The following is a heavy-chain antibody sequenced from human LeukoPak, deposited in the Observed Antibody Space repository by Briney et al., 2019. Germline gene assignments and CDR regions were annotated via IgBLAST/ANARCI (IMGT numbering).Heavy chain of an antibody. CDR2: IYTSGST. CDR1: GGSISSGSYY. Sequence: SETLSLTCTASGGSISSGSYYWSWIRQPAGKGLEWIGRIYTSGSTNYNPSLKSRVTISVDTSKNQFSLKLSSVTAADTAVYYCARAPGYSSSWDHWGQGTLVTVSS. V-gene: IGHV4-61*02. CDR3: ARAPGYSSSWDH. D-gene: IGHD6-13*01. J-gene: IGHJ4*02.